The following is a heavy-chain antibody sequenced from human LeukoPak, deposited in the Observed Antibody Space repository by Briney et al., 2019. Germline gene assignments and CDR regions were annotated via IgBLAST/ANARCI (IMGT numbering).Heavy chain of an antibody. D-gene: IGHD3-10*01. CDR3: ASELYGSGSRNY. Sequence: GGSLRLSCAASGFTFSSYSMNWVRQAPGKGLEWVSSISSSSSYIYYADSVKGRFTISRDNAKNSLYLQMNSLRAEDTAVYYCASELYGSGSRNYWGQGTLVTVSS. CDR2: ISSSSSYI. CDR1: GFTFSSYS. J-gene: IGHJ4*02. V-gene: IGHV3-21*01.